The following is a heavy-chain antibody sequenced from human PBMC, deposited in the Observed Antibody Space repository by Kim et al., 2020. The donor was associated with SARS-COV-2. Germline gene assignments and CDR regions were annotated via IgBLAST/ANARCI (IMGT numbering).Heavy chain of an antibody. J-gene: IGHJ4*02. Sequence: SETLSLTCSVSGASISTYHWTWLRQSPVKGLEWIGNIFDDGSTNYNPSLSSRVTISVDTSKSQFSLKVHSVTAADTAVYYCARAGDNGVWRYYIEFLGQG. CDR3: ARAGDNGVWRYYIEF. CDR1: GASISTYH. CDR2: IFDDGST. D-gene: IGHD2-8*01. V-gene: IGHV4-59*01.